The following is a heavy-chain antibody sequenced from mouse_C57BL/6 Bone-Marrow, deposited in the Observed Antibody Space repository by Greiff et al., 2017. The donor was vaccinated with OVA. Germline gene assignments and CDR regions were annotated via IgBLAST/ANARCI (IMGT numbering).Heavy chain of an antibody. CDR1: GYTFTDYN. V-gene: IGHV1-22*01. D-gene: IGHD4-1*01. CDR3: AGLGPYYFDY. Sequence: EVMLVESGPELVKPGASVKMSCKASGYTFTDYNMHWVKQSHGKSLEWIGYINPNNGGTSYNQKFKGKATLTVNKSSSTAYMELRSLTSEDSAVYCCAGLGPYYFDYWGQGTTLTVSS. J-gene: IGHJ2*01. CDR2: INPNNGGT.